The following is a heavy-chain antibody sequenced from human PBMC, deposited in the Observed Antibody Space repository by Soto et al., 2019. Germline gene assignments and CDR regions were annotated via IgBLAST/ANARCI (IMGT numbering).Heavy chain of an antibody. CDR3: ASEGVRGMGV. CDR2: MNPNSANT. Sequence: QVQLVQSGAEVKKPGASVKVSCKASGYTFTSYDINWVRQATGQGLEWMGWMNPNSANTGYAQKFQGRITMTMNTSLSTAYIDLSSLRSENTAVYYCASEGVRGMGVWGQGTTVTVSS. V-gene: IGHV1-8*01. D-gene: IGHD2-21*01. J-gene: IGHJ6*02. CDR1: GYTFTSYD.